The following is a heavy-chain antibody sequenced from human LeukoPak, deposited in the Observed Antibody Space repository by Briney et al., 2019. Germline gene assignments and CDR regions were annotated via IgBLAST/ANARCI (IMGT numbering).Heavy chain of an antibody. CDR1: GGSNSGYY. V-gene: IGHV4-59*08. D-gene: IGHD4-17*01. Sequence: PSEPLSLTCSVSGGSNSGYYGGWIGQPPGKALGWIGFFYYSATTNYTPSLKSRVSISLHTSRTQFSLKVYTVTAADTAVYYCARRPYDSGAYEWGQGTQVTVSA. CDR3: ARRPYDSGAYE. J-gene: IGHJ4*02. CDR2: FYYSATT.